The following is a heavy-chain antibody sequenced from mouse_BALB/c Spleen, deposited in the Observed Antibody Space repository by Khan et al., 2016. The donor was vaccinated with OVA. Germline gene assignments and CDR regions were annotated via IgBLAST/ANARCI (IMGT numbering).Heavy chain of an antibody. J-gene: IGHJ4*01. CDR2: IWAGGST. V-gene: IGHV2-9*02. Sequence: QVQLKESGPGLVAPSQSLSITCSVSGFSLTSYGINWVRQPPGKGLEWMGVIWAGGSTNYNSALMSRLSISKDNAKNQVFLKMNSLQTDDTAMYYCARFYDPYYALDYWGPGTSVTVSS. D-gene: IGHD2-3*01. CDR3: ARFYDPYYALDY. CDR1: GFSLTSYG.